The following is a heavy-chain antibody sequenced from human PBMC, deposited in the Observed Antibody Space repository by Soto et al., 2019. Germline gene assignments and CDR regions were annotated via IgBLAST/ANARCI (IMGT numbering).Heavy chain of an antibody. V-gene: IGHV1-46*03. D-gene: IGHD6-19*01. CDR3: ARSGYSSGWSDDAFDI. CDR1: GYTFTSYY. CDR2: INPSGGST. J-gene: IGHJ3*02. Sequence: QVQLVQSGAEVKKPGASVKVSCKASGYTFTSYYMHWVRQAPGQGLEWMGIINPSGGSTSYAQKFQGSVTMTRDTSTSTVYMELSSLRSEDTAVYYCARSGYSSGWSDDAFDIWGQGTMVTVSS.